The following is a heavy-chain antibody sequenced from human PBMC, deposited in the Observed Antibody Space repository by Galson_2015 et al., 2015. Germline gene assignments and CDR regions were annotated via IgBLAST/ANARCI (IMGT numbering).Heavy chain of an antibody. J-gene: IGHJ4*02. CDR2: IHYSGST. D-gene: IGHD2-15*01. V-gene: IGHV4-39*07. Sequence: SETLSLTCTVSGGSISSSSYYWGWIRQPPGKGLEWIGSIHYSGSTYYNPSLKSRVTISVDTSKNQFSLKLSSVTAADTAVYYCARDYCSGGSCYGPYWGQGTLVTVSS. CDR3: ARDYCSGGSCYGPY. CDR1: GGSISSSSYY.